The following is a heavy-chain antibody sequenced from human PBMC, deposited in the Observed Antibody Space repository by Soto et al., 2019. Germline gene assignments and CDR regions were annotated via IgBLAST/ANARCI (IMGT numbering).Heavy chain of an antibody. Sequence: KESGPTLVKPTQTLTLTCTFSGFSLSTSGVGVVWIRQPPGKALEWLVLIYWYDDKRHSPSLKSRLTITKCTSKNQVVLTMTNMDPVDTSTYYCAPPSYPHDAFDIWGQGTIVTVSP. J-gene: IGHJ3*02. CDR2: IYWYDDK. CDR1: GFSLSTSGVG. D-gene: IGHD2-2*01. V-gene: IGHV2-5*01. CDR3: APPSYPHDAFDI.